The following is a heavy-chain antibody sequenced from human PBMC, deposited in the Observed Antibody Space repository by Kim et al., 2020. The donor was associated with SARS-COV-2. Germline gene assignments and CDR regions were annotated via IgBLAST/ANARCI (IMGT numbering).Heavy chain of an antibody. Sequence: TRYSPSCQGQVTISADKSISTAYLQWSSRKASDTAMYYCARREATTAFDIWGQGTMVTVSS. CDR2: T. D-gene: IGHD5-12*01. V-gene: IGHV5-51*01. J-gene: IGHJ3*02. CDR3: ARREATTAFDI.